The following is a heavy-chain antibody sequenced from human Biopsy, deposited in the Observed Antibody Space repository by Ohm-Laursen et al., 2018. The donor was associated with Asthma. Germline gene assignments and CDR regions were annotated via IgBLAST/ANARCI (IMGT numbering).Heavy chain of an antibody. D-gene: IGHD1-14*01. CDR3: TRHNDY. J-gene: IGHJ4*02. V-gene: IGHV2-70*04. Sequence: PTQTLTLTCSFSGFSLSSSGANVNWIRQPPVKALEWLARIDWAEDKFYSTSLRTRLTISKGSSEDQVVLTMTNMGPVDTATYYCTRHNDYWGPGILVTVSS. CDR2: IDWAEDK. CDR1: GFSLSSSGAN.